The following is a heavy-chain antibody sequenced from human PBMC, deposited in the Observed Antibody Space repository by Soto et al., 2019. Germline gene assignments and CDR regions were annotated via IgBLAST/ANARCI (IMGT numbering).Heavy chain of an antibody. J-gene: IGHJ6*02. V-gene: IGHV4-38-2*01. CDR2: IYHSGST. D-gene: IGHD4-4*01. Sequence: SETLSLTCAVSGYSISSCYYWGWIRQPPGKGLEWIGSIYHSGSTYYNPSLKSRVTISVDTSKNQFSLKLSSVTAADAAVYYCARVRRDYSRYYYYYGMDVWGQGTTVTVSS. CDR3: ARVRRDYSRYYYYYGMDV. CDR1: GYSISSCYY.